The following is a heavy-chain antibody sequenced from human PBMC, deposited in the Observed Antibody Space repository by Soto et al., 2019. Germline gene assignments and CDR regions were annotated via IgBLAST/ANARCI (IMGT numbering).Heavy chain of an antibody. CDR1: GGTFSSYA. J-gene: IGHJ6*01. CDR3: ARTPLRYGDVLLGYYYYGMEV. D-gene: IGHD4-17*01. V-gene: IGHV1-69*13. CDR2: IIPIFGTG. Sequence: SSVQDSCKASGGTFSSYAIRWVRQAPGQGVEWMGGIIPIFGTGNYAQKFQGRVTITADESTSTANMELCNLKSTDRAFYSCARTPLRYGDVLLGYYYYGMEVWG.